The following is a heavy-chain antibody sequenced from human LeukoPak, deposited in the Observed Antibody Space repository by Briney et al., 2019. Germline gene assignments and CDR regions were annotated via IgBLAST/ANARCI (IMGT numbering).Heavy chain of an antibody. Sequence: PGGSLRLSCAASGFTFSSYEMNWVRQAPGKGLEWVSYISSSGSTIYYADSVKGRFTISRDSAKNSLYLQMNSLRAEDTAVYYCARSDSSSSLGDDAFDIWGQGTMVTVSS. CDR1: GFTFSSYE. CDR2: ISSSGSTI. V-gene: IGHV3-48*03. J-gene: IGHJ3*02. D-gene: IGHD6-6*01. CDR3: ARSDSSSSLGDDAFDI.